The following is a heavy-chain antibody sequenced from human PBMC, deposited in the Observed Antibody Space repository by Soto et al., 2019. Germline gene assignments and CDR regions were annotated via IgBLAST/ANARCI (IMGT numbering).Heavy chain of an antibody. J-gene: IGHJ3*02. D-gene: IGHD4-17*01. CDR1: GGGITSYY. CDR2: ISFTGTT. Sequence: QVQLHESGPGLVKPSETLSLTCAVSGGGITSYYWNWIRQSPGEGLEWIGYISFTGTTKYNPSLSSGVSISIDTSTRRFSLKLTSGTAADAALYDCARRHGDHSTFAFDIWSQGTRVTVSS. V-gene: IGHV4-59*01. CDR3: ARRHGDHSTFAFDI.